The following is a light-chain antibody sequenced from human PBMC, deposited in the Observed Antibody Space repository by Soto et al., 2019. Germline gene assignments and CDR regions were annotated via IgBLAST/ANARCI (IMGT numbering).Light chain of an antibody. CDR3: RQYGRSLGLA. J-gene: IGKJ4*01. V-gene: IGKV3-20*01. CDR2: GAS. CDR1: QSVSSY. Sequence: EFVLTLSNATLSFSPGERATLSCRASQSVSSYLVWYQQKPGQTPRLLIYGASSRATGIPDRFSGSGSGTDFTLTISRLEPEDFAVYYCRQYGRSLGLAFGGGTKVDIK.